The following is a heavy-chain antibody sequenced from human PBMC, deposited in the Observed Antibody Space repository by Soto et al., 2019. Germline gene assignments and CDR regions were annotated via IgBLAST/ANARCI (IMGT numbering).Heavy chain of an antibody. D-gene: IGHD6-19*01. J-gene: IGHJ4*02. V-gene: IGHV3-9*01. CDR3: AKATLDRSGWYGGYYFDY. CDR2: ISWNSGSI. Sequence: PGGSLRLSCAASGFTFGDYAMHWVRQAPGKGLEWVSGISWNSGSIGYADSVKGRFTISRDNAKNSLYLQMNSLRAEDTALYYCAKATLDRSGWYGGYYFDYWGQGTLVTVSS. CDR1: GFTFGDYA.